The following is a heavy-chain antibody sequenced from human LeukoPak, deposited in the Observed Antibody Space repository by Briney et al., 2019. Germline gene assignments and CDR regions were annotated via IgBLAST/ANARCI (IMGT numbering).Heavy chain of an antibody. CDR2: IKQDGSEK. D-gene: IGHD3-22*01. J-gene: IGHJ4*02. Sequence: GGSLRLSCAASGFTFSNYWMNWVRQAPGKGLEWVANIKQDGSEKYYVDSVKGRFTISRDNAKNSLYLQMNSLRAEDTAVYYCAREPDSSGYYFDYWGQGTLVTVS. CDR3: AREPDSSGYYFDY. V-gene: IGHV3-7*01. CDR1: GFTFSNYW.